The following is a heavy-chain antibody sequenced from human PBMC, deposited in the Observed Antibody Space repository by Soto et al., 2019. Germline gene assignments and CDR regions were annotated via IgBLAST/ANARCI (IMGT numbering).Heavy chain of an antibody. CDR1: GGSISSYY. D-gene: IGHD7-27*01. J-gene: IGHJ4*02. CDR2: IYYSGST. V-gene: IGHV4-59*01. CDR3: ARGRSNWGSFRRYYFDY. Sequence: QMQLQESGPGLVKPSETLSLTCTVSGGSISSYYWSWIRQPPGKGLEWIGYIYYSGSTNYNPSLKSRVTISVDTSKNQFSLKLSSVTAADTAVYYCARGRSNWGSFRRYYFDYWGQGTLVTVSS.